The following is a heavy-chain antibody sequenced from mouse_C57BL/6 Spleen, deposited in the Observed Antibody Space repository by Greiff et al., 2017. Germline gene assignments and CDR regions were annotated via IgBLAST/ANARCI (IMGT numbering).Heavy chain of an antibody. CDR3: ARHGITTVVATDYFDY. CDR1: GYTFTEYT. J-gene: IGHJ2*01. V-gene: IGHV1-62-2*01. Sequence: QVQLQQSGAELVKPGASVKMSCKASGYTFTEYTIHWVKQRSGQGLEWIGWFYPGSGSIKYNEKFKDKATLTADNSSSTVYMELSRLTSEGSAVYFCARHGITTVVATDYFDYWGQGTTLTVSS. D-gene: IGHD1-1*01. CDR2: FYPGSGSI.